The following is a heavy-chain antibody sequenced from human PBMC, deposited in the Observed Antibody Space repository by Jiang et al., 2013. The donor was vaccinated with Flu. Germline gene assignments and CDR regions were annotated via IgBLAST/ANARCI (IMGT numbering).Heavy chain of an antibody. V-gene: IGHV4-59*01. Sequence: LLKPSETLSLTCSVSGDSISSYYWTWIRQPPEKGLEWIGYVYYTGSTKYNPSLKSRVTISVDTSKNQFSLKLQSVTAADTAVYYCARAPHYSSGWYHFDSWGQGSLVTVSS. CDR1: GDSISSYY. J-gene: IGHJ4*02. D-gene: IGHD6-19*01. CDR2: VYYTGST. CDR3: ARAPHYSSGWYHFDS.